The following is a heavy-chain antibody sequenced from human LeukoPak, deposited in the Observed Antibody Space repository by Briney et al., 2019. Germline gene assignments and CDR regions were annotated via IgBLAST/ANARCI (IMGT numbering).Heavy chain of an antibody. CDR1: GGSFSGYY. CDR3: ARRSYEGRFCSGGSCYSNNWFDP. V-gene: IGHV4-34*01. CDR2: INHSGSS. J-gene: IGHJ5*02. D-gene: IGHD2-15*01. Sequence: ASETLSLTCAVYGGSFSGYYWSWIHQPPGKGLEWIGEINHSGSSNYNPSLKSRVTISVDTSKNQFSLKLSSVTAADTAVYYCARRSYEGRFCSGGSCYSNNWFDPWGQGTLVTVSS.